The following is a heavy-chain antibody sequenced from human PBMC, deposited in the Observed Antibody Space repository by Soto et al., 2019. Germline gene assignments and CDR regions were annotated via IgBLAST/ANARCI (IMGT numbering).Heavy chain of an antibody. CDR3: ARPSGSYLYYFDY. V-gene: IGHV4-39*01. J-gene: IGHJ4*02. CDR2: IYYSGST. D-gene: IGHD1-26*01. CDR1: GGSISSSSYY. Sequence: SETLSLTCTVSGGSISSSSYYWGWIRQPPGKGLEWIGSIYYSGSTYYNPSLKSRVTISVDTSKNQFSLKLSSVTAADTAVYYCARPSGSYLYYFDYWGQGTLVTVSA.